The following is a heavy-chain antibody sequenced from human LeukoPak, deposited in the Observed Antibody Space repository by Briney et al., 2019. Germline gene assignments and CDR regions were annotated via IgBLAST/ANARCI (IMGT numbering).Heavy chain of an antibody. J-gene: IGHJ5*02. Sequence: PGGSLRLSCAASGFTFSSYAMSWVRQAPGKGLEWVSAISGSCGSTYYADSVKGRFTISRDNSKNTLYLQMNSLRAEDTAVYYCAKDQIIELIVVPNWFDPWGQGTLVTVPS. V-gene: IGHV3-23*01. CDR3: AKDQIIELIVVPNWFDP. D-gene: IGHD2-21*01. CDR1: GFTFSSYA. CDR2: ISGSCGST.